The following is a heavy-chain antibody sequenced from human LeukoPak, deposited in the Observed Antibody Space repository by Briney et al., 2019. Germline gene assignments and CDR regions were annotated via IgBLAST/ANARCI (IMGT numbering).Heavy chain of an antibody. D-gene: IGHD3-9*01. V-gene: IGHV4-34*01. J-gene: IGHJ4*02. Sequence: ETLCLTCAVYGVSFSDYYWIWIRQPPGKGLEWIGEINHSGSTNYNPSLKSRLSISVHTSKNQFSLKLTSVTAADTAVYYCATNTRYFDWLPDYWGQGTVVTVSS. CDR1: GVSFSDYY. CDR2: INHSGST. CDR3: ATNTRYFDWLPDY.